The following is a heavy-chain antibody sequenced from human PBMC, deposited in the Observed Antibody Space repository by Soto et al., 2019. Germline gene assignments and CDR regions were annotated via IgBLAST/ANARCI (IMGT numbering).Heavy chain of an antibody. CDR3: ARDFALSIAAGGNQLDV. V-gene: IGHV1-18*01. CDR1: GYTFTSYG. D-gene: IGHD6-13*01. J-gene: IGHJ6*04. Sequence: QVQLVQSGAEVKKPGASVKVSCKASGYTFTSYGISWVRQAPGQGLEWMGWISAYNGNTNYAQKLQGRVTMTTGTSTRTGDMELRSLRSDDTAVYYCARDFALSIAAGGNQLDVWGKGTTVTVSS. CDR2: ISAYNGNT.